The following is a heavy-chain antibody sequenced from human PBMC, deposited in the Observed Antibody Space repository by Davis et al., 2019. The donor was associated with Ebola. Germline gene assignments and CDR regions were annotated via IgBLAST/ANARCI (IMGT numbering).Heavy chain of an antibody. CDR3: ARDDFYVGTYYGMDV. CDR2: ISGSGGST. J-gene: IGHJ6*04. V-gene: IGHV3-23*01. CDR1: GFTFSNYA. Sequence: PGGSLRLSCAASGFTFSNYAMSWVRQAPGKGLEWVSTISGSGGSTYYADSVKGRFTISRDNSKNTVYLHMHSLSAEDTAVFYCARDDFYVGTYYGMDVWGTGTTVAVSS. D-gene: IGHD2-21*02.